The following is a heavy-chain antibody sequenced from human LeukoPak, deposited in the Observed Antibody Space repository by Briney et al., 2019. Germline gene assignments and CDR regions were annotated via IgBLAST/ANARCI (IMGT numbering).Heavy chain of an antibody. Sequence: GGSLRLSCTASGFTFGDYTMSWFRQAPGKGLEWVGFIRSKGYGGTTEDAASVKGRFTISRDDSKSIAYLQMNSLKTEDTAVYYCIRGGANSPFDYWGQGTLVTVSS. J-gene: IGHJ4*02. CDR1: GFTFGDYT. D-gene: IGHD3-16*01. CDR3: IRGGANSPFDY. CDR2: IRSKGYGGTT. V-gene: IGHV3-49*03.